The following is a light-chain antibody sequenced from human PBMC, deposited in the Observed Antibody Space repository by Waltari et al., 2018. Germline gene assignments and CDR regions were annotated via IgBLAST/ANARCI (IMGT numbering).Light chain of an antibody. CDR2: DVS. Sequence: QSALAQSASVSGSPGQSITISCTGTGSDIGYYNFVSWYQQHPGKAPKLLIFDVSRWSSGVSHLFSGSKSGNTASLTISGRQAEDEADYYCSSYTSTNTIVFGGGTKVTVL. V-gene: IGLV2-14*03. J-gene: IGLJ2*01. CDR1: GSDIGYYNF. CDR3: SSYTSTNTIV.